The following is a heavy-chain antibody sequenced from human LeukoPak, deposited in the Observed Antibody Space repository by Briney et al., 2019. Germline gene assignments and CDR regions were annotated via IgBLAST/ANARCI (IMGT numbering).Heavy chain of an antibody. Sequence: AGGSLRFSCAASGFTFSSYVMSWVRQAPGKGLEYVSSISSKGGSTYYANSVKGRFTISRDNSKNTLYLQMGSLRAEDMAVYYCARGGQSKYDSSGYLNYFDYWGQGTLVTGSS. V-gene: IGHV3-64*01. J-gene: IGHJ4*02. CDR2: ISSKGGST. CDR3: ARGGQSKYDSSGYLNYFDY. D-gene: IGHD3-22*01. CDR1: GFTFSSYV.